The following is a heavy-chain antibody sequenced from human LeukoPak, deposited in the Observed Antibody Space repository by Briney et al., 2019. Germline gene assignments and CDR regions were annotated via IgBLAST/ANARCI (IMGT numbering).Heavy chain of an antibody. CDR3: TTPAAGPRAEFSQY. J-gene: IGHJ1*01. Sequence: GGSLRLSCAASGFTFSSYWMSWVRQAPGKGLEWVANIKQDGSEKYYVDSVKGRFTISRDNAKNSLYLQMNSLAVEDTAVYYCTTPAAGPRAEFSQYWGQGTQVTVSS. CDR1: GFTFSSYW. V-gene: IGHV3-7*01. CDR2: IKQDGSEK. D-gene: IGHD6-13*01.